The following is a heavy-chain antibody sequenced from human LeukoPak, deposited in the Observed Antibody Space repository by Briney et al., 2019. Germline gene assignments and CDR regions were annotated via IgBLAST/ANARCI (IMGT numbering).Heavy chain of an antibody. Sequence: VASVKVSCKASGYTFTNYGISWVRQAPGQGLEWMGWINPNSGGTNYAQKFQGRVTMTRDTSISTAYMELRSLRSDDTAVYYCARNHRLGHGEFDYWGQGTLVTVSS. CDR3: ARNHRLGHGEFDY. CDR2: INPNSGGT. CDR1: GYTFTNYG. V-gene: IGHV1-2*02. J-gene: IGHJ4*02. D-gene: IGHD6-25*01.